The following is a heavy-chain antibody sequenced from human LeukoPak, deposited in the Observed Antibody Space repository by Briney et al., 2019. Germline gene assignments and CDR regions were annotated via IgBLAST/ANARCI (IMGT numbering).Heavy chain of an antibody. J-gene: IGHJ4*02. CDR2: ISSGGGVT. D-gene: IGHD6-19*01. V-gene: IGHV3-23*01. CDR3: AKWGGWSMSLMGY. Sequence: PGGSLRLSCAASGFTFSTYGMSWVRQAPGKGLEWVSVISSGGGVTYYADSVKGRSTISRDNSKNTLYLQMNSLRAEDTAVYYCAKWGGWSMSLMGYWGQGTLVTVSS. CDR1: GFTFSTYG.